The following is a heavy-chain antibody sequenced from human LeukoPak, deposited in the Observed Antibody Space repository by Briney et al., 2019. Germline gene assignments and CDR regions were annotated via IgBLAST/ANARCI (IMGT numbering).Heavy chain of an antibody. CDR3: ARVGGGIAAAGYYYYYYMDV. CDR2: IYYSGST. D-gene: IGHD6-13*01. Sequence: PSETLSLTCTVSGGSISSYYWSWIRQPPGKGLEWIGYIYYSGSTNYNPSLKSRVTISVDTSRNQFSLKLSSVTAADTAVYYCARVGGGIAAAGYYYYYYMDVWGEGTTVTVSS. V-gene: IGHV4-59*01. CDR1: GGSISSYY. J-gene: IGHJ6*03.